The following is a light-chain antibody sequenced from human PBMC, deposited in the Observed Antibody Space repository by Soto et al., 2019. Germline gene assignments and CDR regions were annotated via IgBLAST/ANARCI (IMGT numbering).Light chain of an antibody. CDR1: ESVRSY. V-gene: IGKV3-15*01. J-gene: IGKJ5*01. Sequence: EVVMTQSPATLSVSPGERATLSCRASESVRSYLAWYQQKPGQAPRLLIYGASTRATGIPARFSGSGSGTAFTLTISSLQSEDFAIYDCQQYNNWPPITFGQGTRLEIK. CDR3: QQYNNWPPIT. CDR2: GAS.